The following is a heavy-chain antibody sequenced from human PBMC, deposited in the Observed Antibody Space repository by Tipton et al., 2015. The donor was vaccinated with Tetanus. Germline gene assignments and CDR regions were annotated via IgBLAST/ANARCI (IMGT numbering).Heavy chain of an antibody. V-gene: IGHV3-30*03. J-gene: IGHJ2*01. CDR3: ARAAGSPGRWYFDL. Sequence: SLRLSCAASGFTFSSYDMHWVRQAPGKGLEWVAVISYDGSNKYYADSVKGRFTISRDNSKNTLYLQMNSLRAEDTAVYYCARAAGSPGRWYFDLWGRGTLVTVSS. D-gene: IGHD3-10*01. CDR1: GFTFSSYD. CDR2: ISYDGSNK.